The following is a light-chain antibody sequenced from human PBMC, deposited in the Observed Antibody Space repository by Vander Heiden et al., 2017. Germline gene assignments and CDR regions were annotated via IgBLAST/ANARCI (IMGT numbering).Light chain of an antibody. Sequence: DVQMTQSPSSLSASVGDSVTIACQASQDIYTYVNWYKQRPGNAPELLIRGTSILETGVPSRFGGDGSGTHFTLTISSLQPEDVATYYCQQYDHLPPTFGQGTRLEIK. CDR1: QDIYTY. CDR2: GTS. J-gene: IGKJ5*01. V-gene: IGKV1-33*01. CDR3: QQYDHLPPT.